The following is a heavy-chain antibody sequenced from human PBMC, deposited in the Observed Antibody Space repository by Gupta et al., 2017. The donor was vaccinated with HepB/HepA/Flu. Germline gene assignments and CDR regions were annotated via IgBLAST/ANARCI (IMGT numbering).Heavy chain of an antibody. CDR2: MNPNSGNT. CDR3: ARRVPPAAGISVGFDP. D-gene: IGHD6-13*01. V-gene: IGHV1-8*01. CDR1: GYTFTSYD. Sequence: QVQLVQSGAEVKKPGASVKVSCKASGYTFTSYDINWVRQATGQGLEWMGWMNPNSGNTGYAQKFQGRVTMTRNTSISTAYMELSSLRSEDTAVYYCARRVPPAAGISVGFDPWGQGTLVTVSS. J-gene: IGHJ5*02.